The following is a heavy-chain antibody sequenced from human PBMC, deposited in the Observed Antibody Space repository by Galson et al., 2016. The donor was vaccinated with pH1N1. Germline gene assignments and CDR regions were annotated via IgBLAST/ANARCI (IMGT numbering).Heavy chain of an antibody. D-gene: IGHD4-17*01. V-gene: IGHV5-51*01. CDR3: ARQNDYGDYRGDAFDI. CDR1: GYKFASSW. J-gene: IGHJ3*02. Sequence: QSGAEVKKPGESLKISRKGSGYKFASSWIVWVRQMPGKGLEWMGIIWLGGSLIRYKPSFQGQVTISAYKSINIVYLEWSSLKASDTATYYCARQNDYGDYRGDAFDIWGQGTLVTVSS. CDR2: IWLGGSLI.